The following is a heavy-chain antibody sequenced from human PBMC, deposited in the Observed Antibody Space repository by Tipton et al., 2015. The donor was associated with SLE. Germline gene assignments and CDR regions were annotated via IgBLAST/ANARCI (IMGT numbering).Heavy chain of an antibody. D-gene: IGHD5-18*01. Sequence: TLSLTCTVSGDYISNYYWSWLRLPPGKGLEWLGYIYYGENTLYNPSLDSRVTVSVDTSKNQLSLKLTSMTAADTALYFCARSYSYGVFDTWGQGTLGTVSS. CDR2: IYYGENT. J-gene: IGHJ5*02. V-gene: IGHV4-59*01. CDR3: ARSYSYGVFDT. CDR1: GDYISNYY.